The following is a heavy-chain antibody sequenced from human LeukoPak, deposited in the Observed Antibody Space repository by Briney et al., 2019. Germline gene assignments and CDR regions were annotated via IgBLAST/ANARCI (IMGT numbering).Heavy chain of an antibody. CDR1: GFTFSTYA. V-gene: IGHV3-23*01. D-gene: IGHD3-22*01. CDR3: AKDRDSSGYYNY. CDR2: ISGSGGST. J-gene: IGHJ4*02. Sequence: GGSLRLFCAASGFTFSTYAMSWVRQAPGKGLEWVSAISGSGGSTYYADSVKGRFTISRDNSKNTLYLQMNSLRAEDTAVYYCAKDRDSSGYYNYWGQGTLVTVSS.